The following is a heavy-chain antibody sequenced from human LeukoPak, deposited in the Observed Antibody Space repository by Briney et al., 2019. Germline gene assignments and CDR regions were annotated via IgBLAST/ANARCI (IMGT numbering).Heavy chain of an antibody. V-gene: IGHV3-30*18. J-gene: IGHJ4*02. D-gene: IGHD3-10*01. CDR1: GFTFSSYG. CDR3: AKRSYYGSGSAGPFDY. Sequence: GGSLRLSCAASGFTFSSYGMHWVRQAPGKGLEWVAVISYDGSNKYYADSVKGRFTISRDNSKNTLYLQMNSLRAEDTAVYYCAKRSYYGSGSAGPFDYWGQGTLVTVSS. CDR2: ISYDGSNK.